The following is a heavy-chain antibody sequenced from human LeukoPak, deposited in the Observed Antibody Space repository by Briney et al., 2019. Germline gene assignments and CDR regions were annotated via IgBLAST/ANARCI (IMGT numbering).Heavy chain of an antibody. V-gene: IGHV1-18*01. CDR3: ARDLTMVRGVISPYYSDY. CDR2: ISAYNGNT. D-gene: IGHD3-10*01. Sequence: ASVKVSCKASGYTFTSYGISWVRQAPGQGLEWMGWISAYNGNTNYAQKLQGRVTMTTDTSTSTAYMELRSLRSDDTAVYYCARDLTMVRGVISPYYSDYWGHGTLVTVSS. CDR1: GYTFTSYG. J-gene: IGHJ4*01.